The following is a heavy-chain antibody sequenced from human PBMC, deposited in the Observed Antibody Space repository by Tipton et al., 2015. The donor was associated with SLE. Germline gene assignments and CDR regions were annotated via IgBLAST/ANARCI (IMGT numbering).Heavy chain of an antibody. V-gene: IGHV4-59*10. J-gene: IGHJ4*02. CDR2: IYTSGST. CDR1: GGSFSGYY. Sequence: TLSLTCAVYGGSFSGYYWSWIRQPAGKGLEWIGHIYTSGSTNYNPSLKSRVTISVDTSKNQFSLKLSSVTAADTAVYYCARAPFGGTDYWGQGTLVTVSS. D-gene: IGHD4-23*01. CDR3: ARAPFGGTDY.